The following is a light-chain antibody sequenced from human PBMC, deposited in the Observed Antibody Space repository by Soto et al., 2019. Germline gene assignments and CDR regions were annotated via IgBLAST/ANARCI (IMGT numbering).Light chain of an antibody. CDR2: SND. Sequence: QSVLTQPPSASGTPGQRVPISCSGSGSNIGSNAVNWYQQLPGTAPKLLIYSNDQRPSRVPDRFSGSKSGTSASLAISGLQSGDEADYYCAAWDDSLNGVVFGGGTKLTVL. CDR1: GSNIGSNA. CDR3: AAWDDSLNGVV. J-gene: IGLJ3*02. V-gene: IGLV1-44*01.